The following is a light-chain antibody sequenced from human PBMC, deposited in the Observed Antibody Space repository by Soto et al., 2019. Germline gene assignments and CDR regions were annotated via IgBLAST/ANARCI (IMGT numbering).Light chain of an antibody. CDR3: QQYDSSPPGFT. V-gene: IGKV3-20*01. CDR2: GAS. J-gene: IGKJ3*01. Sequence: EVMLTQSPGTLSLSPGQRATLSCRASQSVSSRFFAWYQQKPGQAPRLLIYGASSRATGTPDRFSGSGSGTDFTLTISRVEPEDFAVYYCQQYDSSPPGFTFGPGTKVDVK. CDR1: QSVSSRF.